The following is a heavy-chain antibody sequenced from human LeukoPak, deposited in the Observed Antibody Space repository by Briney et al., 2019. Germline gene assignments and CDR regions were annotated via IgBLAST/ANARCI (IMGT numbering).Heavy chain of an antibody. D-gene: IGHD4-23*01. CDR1: GFTFSSYA. CDR2: ISSDGSNK. J-gene: IGHJ3*02. Sequence: PGGSLRLSCAASGFTFSSYAMHWVRQAPGKGLEWVAVISSDGSNKYYADSVKGRFTISRDNSKNTLYLQMKSLRAEDTAVYCCAKENSLHAFDIWGQGTMVTVSS. V-gene: IGHV3-30-3*01. CDR3: AKENSLHAFDI.